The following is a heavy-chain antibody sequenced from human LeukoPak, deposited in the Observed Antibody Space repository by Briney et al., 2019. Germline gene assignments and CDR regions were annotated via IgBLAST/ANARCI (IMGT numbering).Heavy chain of an antibody. Sequence: GLCLRLSCAAFSSTFTSYAVVWARRAPGRGREGISTISNSGDNTYYADSVKGRFSISRDNSKNTLSVQMNSLRADDTAVYYCAKSHSVTYRGYFDSWGQGTLVTVSS. CDR2: ISNSGDNT. D-gene: IGHD4-23*01. V-gene: IGHV3-23*01. J-gene: IGHJ4*01. CDR1: SSTFTSYA. CDR3: AKSHSVTYRGYFDS.